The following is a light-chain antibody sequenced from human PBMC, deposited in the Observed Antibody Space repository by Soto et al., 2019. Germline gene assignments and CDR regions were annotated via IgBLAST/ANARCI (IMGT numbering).Light chain of an antibody. J-gene: IGLJ1*01. CDR3: QSYDSSLSGYV. V-gene: IGLV1-40*01. Sequence: QAVVTQPPSVSGAPGQRVTISCTGSSSNIGADYHVHWYQHLPGTAPRLLIYGNSNRPSGVPDRFSGSKSGTSASLAITGLQADDDADYYCQSYDSSLSGYVFGTGTKLTVL. CDR2: GNS. CDR1: SSNIGADYH.